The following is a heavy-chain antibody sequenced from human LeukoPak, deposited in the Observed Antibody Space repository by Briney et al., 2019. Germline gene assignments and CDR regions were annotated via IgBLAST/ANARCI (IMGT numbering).Heavy chain of an antibody. CDR3: ARVGYCSGDRCYLHFDY. V-gene: IGHV1-2*06. CDR1: GYTFSGYY. Sequence: ASVKVSCKASGYTFSGYYMHWVRQAPGQGLEWMGRINPNSGDTNYAQKFQGRVTMTRDTSISTAYMELSRLRSDDTAVYYCARVGYCSGDRCYLHFDYWGQGTLVTVSS. D-gene: IGHD2-15*01. CDR2: INPNSGDT. J-gene: IGHJ4*02.